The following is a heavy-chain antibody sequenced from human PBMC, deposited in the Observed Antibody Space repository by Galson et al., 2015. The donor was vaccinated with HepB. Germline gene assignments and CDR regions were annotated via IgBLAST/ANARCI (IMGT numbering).Heavy chain of an antibody. J-gene: IGHJ3*02. V-gene: IGHV1-24*01. CDR1: GNTLTELS. D-gene: IGHD6-19*01. CDR3: TTGAGSGWWYVFDI. CDR2: FDPEDAKT. Sequence: SVKVSCKVSGNTLTELSISWVRQAPGKGLEWMGGFDPEDAKTIYSPKFQGRVTMIEDKSTDTAYMELRSLRSDDTAVYFCTTGAGSGWWYVFDIWGQGTMVTVSS.